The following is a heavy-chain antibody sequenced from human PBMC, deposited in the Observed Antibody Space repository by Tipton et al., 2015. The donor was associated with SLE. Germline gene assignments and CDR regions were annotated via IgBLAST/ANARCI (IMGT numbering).Heavy chain of an antibody. V-gene: IGHV4-39*07. CDR2: INYSGTT. D-gene: IGHD5-24*01. CDR1: GDSISNNNYY. CDR3: ARGRADGYNSPYDY. J-gene: IGHJ4*02. Sequence: TLSLTCTVSGDSISNNNYYWGWIRQPPGKGLEWIGNINYSGTTYYNPSLKTRVTVSVDASRIQFSLSLTSVTAADTAVYYCARGRADGYNSPYDYWGQGTLVTVSS.